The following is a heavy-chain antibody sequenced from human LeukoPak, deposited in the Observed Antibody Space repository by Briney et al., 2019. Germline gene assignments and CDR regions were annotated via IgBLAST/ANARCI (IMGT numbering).Heavy chain of an antibody. J-gene: IGHJ2*01. CDR3: ARVSTVTTGWYFDL. CDR1: GDSISSGSYY. V-gene: IGHV4-61*02. D-gene: IGHD4-11*01. Sequence: SETLSLTCTVSGDSISSGSYYWSWIRQPAGKGLEWIGRIYTSGSTNYNPSLKSRVTISVDTSKNQFSLKLSSVTAADTAVYYCARVSTVTTGWYFDLWGRGTLVTVSS. CDR2: IYTSGST.